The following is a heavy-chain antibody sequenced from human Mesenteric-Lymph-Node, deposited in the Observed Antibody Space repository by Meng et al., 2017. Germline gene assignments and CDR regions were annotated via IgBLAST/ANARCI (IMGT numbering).Heavy chain of an antibody. V-gene: IGHV3-30*07. CDR3: ARWGIAVAGSF. CDR1: GFTFSSYA. D-gene: IGHD6-19*01. Sequence: GGSLRLSCAASGFTFSSYAMHWVRQAPGKGLEWVAVISYDGSNKYYADSVKGRFTISRDNSKNTLYLQMNSLRAEDTAVYYCARWGIAVAGSFWGQGTLVTVSS. J-gene: IGHJ4*02. CDR2: ISYDGSNK.